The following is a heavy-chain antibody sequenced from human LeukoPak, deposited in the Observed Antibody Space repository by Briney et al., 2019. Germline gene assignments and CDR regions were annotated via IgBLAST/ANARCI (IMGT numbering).Heavy chain of an antibody. J-gene: IGHJ4*02. Sequence: GGSLRLSCAASGFTFSSYAMHWVRQAPGKGLEWVAVILYDGSNKYYADSVKGRFTISRDNSKNTLYLEMSSPRAEDTAAYYCARPTTASTIYEYYFDYWGQGTLVTVSS. D-gene: IGHD4-11*01. CDR3: ARPTTASTIYEYYFDY. V-gene: IGHV3-30-3*01. CDR2: ILYDGSNK. CDR1: GFTFSSYA.